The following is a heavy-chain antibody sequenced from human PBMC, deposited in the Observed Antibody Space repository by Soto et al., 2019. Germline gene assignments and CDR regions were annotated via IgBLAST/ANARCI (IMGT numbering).Heavy chain of an antibody. CDR1: GYSFDNYW. CDR3: VRYRSRDYYYGMDV. Sequence: GESLKISCKGSGYSFDNYWIGWVRQMPGKGLEWMAIIYPGDSDRRYSPSFQGQVTISAGQSISTAYLQWSSLKASDTANYYCVRYRSRDYYYGMDVRGQGTTVTVSS. CDR2: IYPGDSDR. D-gene: IGHD1-26*01. J-gene: IGHJ6*02. V-gene: IGHV5-51*01.